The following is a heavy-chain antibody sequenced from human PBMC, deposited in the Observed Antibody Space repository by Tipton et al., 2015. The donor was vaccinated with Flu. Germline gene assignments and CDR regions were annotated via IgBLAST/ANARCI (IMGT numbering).Heavy chain of an antibody. CDR2: IIPIFGTA. Sequence: QLVQSGAEVKKPGSSVKVSCKASGGTFSSYAISWVRQAPGQGLEWMGGIIPIFGTANYAQKFQGRVTITADESTSTAYMELSSLSSEDTAVYYCARVLYYYDSSGTPRDWYFDLWGRGPLVTVSS. CDR1: GGTFSSYA. V-gene: IGHV1-69*01. J-gene: IGHJ2*01. D-gene: IGHD3-22*01. CDR3: ARVLYYYDSSGTPRDWYFDL.